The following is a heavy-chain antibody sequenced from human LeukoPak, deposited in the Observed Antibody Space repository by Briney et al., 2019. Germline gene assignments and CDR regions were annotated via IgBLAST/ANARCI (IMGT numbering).Heavy chain of an antibody. CDR2: ISSSSSTI. CDR3: ARDSSRYSSSRGDAFDI. Sequence: PGGSLRLSCAASGFTFSSYSMNWVRQAPGKGLEWVSYISSSSSTIYYADSVKGRFTISRDNAKNSLYLQMNSLRDEDTAVYYCARDSSRYSSSRGDAFDIWGQGTMVTVSS. CDR1: GFTFSSYS. D-gene: IGHD6-6*01. V-gene: IGHV3-48*02. J-gene: IGHJ3*02.